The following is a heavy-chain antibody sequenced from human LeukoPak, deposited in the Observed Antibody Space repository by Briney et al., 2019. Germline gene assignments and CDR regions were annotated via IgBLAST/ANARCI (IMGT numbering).Heavy chain of an antibody. V-gene: IGHV4-39*07. CDR3: ARMGPQWLVRRGFDY. D-gene: IGHD6-19*01. J-gene: IGHJ4*02. CDR2: IYYSGST. Sequence: KASETLSLTCTVSGGSISSYYWGWIRQPPGKGLEWIGSIYYSGSTYYNPSLKSRVTISVDTSKNQFSLKLSSVTAAGTAVYYCARMGPQWLVRRGFDYWGQGTLVTVSS. CDR1: GGSISSYY.